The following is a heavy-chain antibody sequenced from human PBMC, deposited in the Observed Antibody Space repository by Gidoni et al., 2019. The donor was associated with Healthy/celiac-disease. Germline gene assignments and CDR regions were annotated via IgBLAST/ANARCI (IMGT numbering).Heavy chain of an antibody. D-gene: IGHD6-13*01. J-gene: IGHJ2*01. Sequence: QVQLQQWGAGLLKPSETLSLTCAVYGGSFSGYYWSWIRQPPGKGLEWIGEINHSGSTNYNPSLKSRVTISVDTSKNQFSLKLSSVTAADTAVYYCARGPGQQLVVGLYWYFDLWGRGTLVTVSS. CDR3: ARGPGQQLVVGLYWYFDL. CDR2: INHSGST. V-gene: IGHV4-34*01. CDR1: GGSFSGYY.